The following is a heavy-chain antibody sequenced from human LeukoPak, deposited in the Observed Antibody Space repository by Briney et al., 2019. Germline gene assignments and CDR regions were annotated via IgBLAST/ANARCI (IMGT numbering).Heavy chain of an antibody. J-gene: IGHJ5*02. V-gene: IGHV5-10-1*01. CDR1: TYSLSSYW. CDR2: IDLSGSYT. D-gene: IGHD6-19*01. CDR3: ARLESVAGNNWLDP. Sequence: GESLKISCGHGTYSLSSYWITWVRQVPGKGLEWMGRIDLSGSYTNYSPSFQGHVTISADKSFGTAYLQWSSLKASDTAIYYCARLESVAGNNWLDPWGQGTLVTVSS.